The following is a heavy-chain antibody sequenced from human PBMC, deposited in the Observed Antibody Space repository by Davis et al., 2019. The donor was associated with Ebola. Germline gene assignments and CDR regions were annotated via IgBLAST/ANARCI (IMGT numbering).Heavy chain of an antibody. Sequence: AASVKVSCKASGGTFSSYTFIWVRQAPGQGLEWMGRIIPFLHIANYAQKFQGRVTITANKSTSTAYMELSSLTSEDTAVYYCAVRIHGAIVTEDYWGQGTLVIVSS. CDR3: AVRIHGAIVTEDY. CDR2: IIPFLHIA. D-gene: IGHD5-18*01. V-gene: IGHV1-69*02. J-gene: IGHJ4*02. CDR1: GGTFSSYT.